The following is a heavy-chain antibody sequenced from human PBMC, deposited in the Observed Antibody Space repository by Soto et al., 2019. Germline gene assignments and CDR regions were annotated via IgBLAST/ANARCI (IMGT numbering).Heavy chain of an antibody. CDR1: GYTFTNYG. D-gene: IGHD5-12*01. CDR2: ISGYNGNT. V-gene: IGHV1-18*01. J-gene: IGHJ4*02. Sequence: QVQLVQSGAEVKKPGASVKVSCRASGYTFTNYGISWVRQDPGQGLEWMGWISGYNGNTNYAQKLQGRVTLTTDISTSTAFLELRSLRSDDTAVYSCARDWPQYSGHEFYFDFWGQGTQVTVSS. CDR3: ARDWPQYSGHEFYFDF.